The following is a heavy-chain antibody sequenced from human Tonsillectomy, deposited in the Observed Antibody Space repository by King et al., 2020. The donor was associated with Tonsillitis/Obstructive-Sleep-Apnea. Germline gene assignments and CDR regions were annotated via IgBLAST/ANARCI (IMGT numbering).Heavy chain of an antibody. CDR1: GGSISSGGYY. J-gene: IGHJ4*02. D-gene: IGHD2-2*01. CDR2: IYYSGST. CDR3: ARGRPLYCSSSSCYPGGSFDY. V-gene: IGHV4-31*03. Sequence: VQLKESGPGLVKPSQTLSLTCTVSGGSISSGGYYWNWIRQHPGKGLQWIGYIYYSGSTYYNPSLKSRVTISVDTSKNQFSLKLSSVTAADTAVFYCARGRPLYCSSSSCYPGGSFDYWGQGTLVTVSS.